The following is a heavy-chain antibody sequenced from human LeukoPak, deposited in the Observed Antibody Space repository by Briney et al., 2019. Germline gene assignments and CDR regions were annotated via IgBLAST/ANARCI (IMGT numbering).Heavy chain of an antibody. V-gene: IGHV1-8*01. D-gene: IGHD2-15*01. CDR1: GYTFSSHD. Sequence: ASVKVSCKASGYTFSSHDINWVRQATGQGLEWMGWMNPNSGNTGYAQKFQGRVTMTKNTSIGTAYLELSSLKSDDTAVYYCARGLGVAASNWFDPRGQGTLVTVSS. CDR3: ARGLGVAASNWFDP. CDR2: MNPNSGNT. J-gene: IGHJ5*02.